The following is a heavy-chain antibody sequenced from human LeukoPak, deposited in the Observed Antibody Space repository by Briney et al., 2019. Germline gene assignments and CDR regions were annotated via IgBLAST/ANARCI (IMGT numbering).Heavy chain of an antibody. CDR2: ITNGAAGT. CDR1: GFTFSDYY. Sequence: GGSLRLSCAASGFTFSDYYMSWIRQAPGQGLEWVSTITNGAAGTFYADSVKGRFTISGDNSKNTVYLQMNSLRAEDTAVYYCARDPCLYSSGWSDCYYGMDVWGQGTTVTVSS. V-gene: IGHV3-11*04. J-gene: IGHJ6*02. CDR3: ARDPCLYSSGWSDCYYGMDV. D-gene: IGHD6-19*01.